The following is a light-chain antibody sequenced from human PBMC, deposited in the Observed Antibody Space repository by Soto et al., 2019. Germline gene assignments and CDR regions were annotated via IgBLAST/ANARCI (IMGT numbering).Light chain of an antibody. Sequence: EVVLTQSPGTLSVSPGERATLSCRASQSVSSSYLAWYQQKPGQAPRLLIYGASSRATGIPDRFSGSGSGTDFTLTISRLEPEDFAVDDCQQYAGSRTFGQGTKVDIK. CDR3: QQYAGSRT. J-gene: IGKJ1*01. CDR1: QSVSSSY. CDR2: GAS. V-gene: IGKV3-20*01.